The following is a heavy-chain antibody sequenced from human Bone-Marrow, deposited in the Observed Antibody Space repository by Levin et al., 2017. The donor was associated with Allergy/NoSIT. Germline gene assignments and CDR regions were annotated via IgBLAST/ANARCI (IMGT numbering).Heavy chain of an antibody. CDR3: AKGGDYVWGSYRPEEKYYFDY. Sequence: PSETLSLTCAASGFTFRDYGMHWVRQAPGKGLEWVALISYDGFNKYYADSVRGRFTISRDNSKNTLYLQMNSLRAADTAVYYCAKGGDYVWGSYRPEEKYYFDYWGQGTLVTVSS. CDR1: GFTFRDYG. CDR2: ISYDGFNK. J-gene: IGHJ4*02. V-gene: IGHV3-30*18. D-gene: IGHD3-16*02.